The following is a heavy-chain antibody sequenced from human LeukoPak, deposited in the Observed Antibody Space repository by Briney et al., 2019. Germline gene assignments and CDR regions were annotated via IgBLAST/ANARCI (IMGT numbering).Heavy chain of an antibody. D-gene: IGHD6-19*01. V-gene: IGHV4-59*01. Sequence: PSETLSLTCTVSGGSISSYYWSWIRQPPGKGLEWIGYIYYSGSTNYNPSLKSRVTISVDTSKNQFSLKLSSVTAADTAVYYCARGGGVAGTPYNPYDYWGQRTLVTVSS. CDR2: IYYSGST. CDR1: GGSISSYY. J-gene: IGHJ4*02. CDR3: ARGGGVAGTPYNPYDY.